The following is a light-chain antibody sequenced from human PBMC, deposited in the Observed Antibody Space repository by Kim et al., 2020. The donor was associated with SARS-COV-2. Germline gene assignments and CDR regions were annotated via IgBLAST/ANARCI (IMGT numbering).Light chain of an antibody. CDR1: QSISSW. V-gene: IGKV1-5*01. CDR3: QQYNSYAGGT. CDR2: DAS. J-gene: IGKJ1*01. Sequence: DIQMTQSPSTLSASVGDRVTITCRASQSISSWLAWYQQKPGKAPKLLIYDASSLESGVPSRFSGSGSGTEFTLTISSLQPDDFATYYCQQYNSYAGGTVGQGAKVDIK.